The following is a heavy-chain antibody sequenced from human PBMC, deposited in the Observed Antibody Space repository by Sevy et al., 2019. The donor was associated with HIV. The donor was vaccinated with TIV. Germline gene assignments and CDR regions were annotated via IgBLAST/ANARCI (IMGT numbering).Heavy chain of an antibody. CDR3: ANLTEIRGGYFDL. V-gene: IGHV3-23*01. D-gene: IGHD3-16*01. J-gene: IGHJ2*01. CDR1: GLTLGIYD. CDR2: ISGSGGST. Sequence: GGSLRLSCAASGLTLGIYDMSWVRQAPGKGLEWVSTISGSGGSTYYADSVKGRFTISRDTSKNMLYLQMNSLRAEDTAVYYCANLTEIRGGYFDLWGRGTLVTVSS.